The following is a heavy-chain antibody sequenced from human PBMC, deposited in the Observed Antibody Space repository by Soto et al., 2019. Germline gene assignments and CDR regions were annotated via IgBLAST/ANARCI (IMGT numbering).Heavy chain of an antibody. Sequence: EGRLMESGGGQVKPGGSLRLSCTASGFTFGSHTFMWVRQAPGKGLEWVSSISSLSRDILYGDSVKGRFTVSRDNARNTVVQQMNRLRVEDTAVYYCARGFCSGPRSPADSWGQGALVTVSA. CDR1: GFTFGSHT. J-gene: IGHJ4*02. D-gene: IGHD2-15*01. V-gene: IGHV3-21*01. CDR3: ARGFCSGPRSPADS. CDR2: ISSLSRDI.